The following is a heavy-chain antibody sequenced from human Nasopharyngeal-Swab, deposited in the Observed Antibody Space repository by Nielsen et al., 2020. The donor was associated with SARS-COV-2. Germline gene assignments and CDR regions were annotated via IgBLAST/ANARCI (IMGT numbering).Heavy chain of an antibody. J-gene: IGHJ2*01. Sequence: GESLKISCAASGFTVNSNYVTWVRQAPGKGLEWVSSIYSTGTTSYTDSVKGRFTISRDSSKNAVYLQMNSLRVEDTAVYYCARVPPYGDPNYLYFDVWGRGTLVSVSS. D-gene: IGHD4-17*01. CDR2: IYSTGTT. CDR1: GFTVNSNY. V-gene: IGHV3-53*01. CDR3: ARVPPYGDPNYLYFDV.